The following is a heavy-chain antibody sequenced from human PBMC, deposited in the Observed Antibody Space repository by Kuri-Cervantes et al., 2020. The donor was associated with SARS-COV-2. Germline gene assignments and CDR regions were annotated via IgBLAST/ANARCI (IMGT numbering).Heavy chain of an antibody. CDR3: ARDLEYRHTLRDEDAFDI. CDR2: MNPNSGNT. D-gene: IGHD3-9*01. J-gene: IGHJ3*02. Sequence: ASVKVSCKASGYTFTSYDINWVRQATGQGLEWMGWMNPNSGNTGYAQKFQGRVTMTRDTSTSTVYMELSSLRSEDTAVYYCARDLEYRHTLRDEDAFDIWGQGTMVTVSS. V-gene: IGHV1-8*02. CDR1: GYTFTSYD.